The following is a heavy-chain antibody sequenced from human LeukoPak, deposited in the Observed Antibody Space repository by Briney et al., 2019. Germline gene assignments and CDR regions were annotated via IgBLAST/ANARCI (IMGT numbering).Heavy chain of an antibody. CDR2: IKQDGSEK. CDR1: GFTFSSYS. D-gene: IGHD3-10*02. V-gene: IGHV3-7*01. J-gene: IGHJ6*04. Sequence: GGSLRLSCAASGFTFSSYSMNWVRQAPGKGLEWVANIKQDGSEKYYVDSVMGRFTISRDNAKNSLSLQMNSLRAEDTAVYYCAELGITMIGGVWGKGTTVTISS. CDR3: AELGITMIGGV.